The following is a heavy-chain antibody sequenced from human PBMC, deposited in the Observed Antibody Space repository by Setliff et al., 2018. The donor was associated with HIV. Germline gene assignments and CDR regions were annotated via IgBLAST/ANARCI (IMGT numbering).Heavy chain of an antibody. D-gene: IGHD3-22*01. J-gene: IGHJ3*02. V-gene: IGHV7-4-1*02. CDR1: GYSFNSYP. CDR3: ARANPRYHDSNGYAYDM. Sequence: ASVKVSCKASGYSFNSYPLNWVRQAPGQSLEWMGWINTHTGSPTYAQGFTGRFVFSMDASVSTSYLEISSLKTEDTAVYYCARANPRYHDSNGYAYDMWGQGTMVTVSS. CDR2: INTHTGSP.